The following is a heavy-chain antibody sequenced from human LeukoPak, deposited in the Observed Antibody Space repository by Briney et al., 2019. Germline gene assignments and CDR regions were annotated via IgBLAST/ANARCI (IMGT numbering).Heavy chain of an antibody. J-gene: IGHJ4*02. CDR2: ISYDGSNK. V-gene: IGHV3-30*04. CDR1: GFTFSSYA. CDR3: ARDWDSSGWYVLDY. Sequence: PGGSLRLSCAASGFTFSSYAMHWVRQAPGKGLEWVAVISYDGSNKYYADSVKGRFTISRDNSKNTLYLQMNSLRAEDTAVYYCARDWDSSGWYVLDYWGQGTLVTVSS. D-gene: IGHD6-19*01.